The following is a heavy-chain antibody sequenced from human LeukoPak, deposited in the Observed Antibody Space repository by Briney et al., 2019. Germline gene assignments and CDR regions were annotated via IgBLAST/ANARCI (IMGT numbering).Heavy chain of an antibody. J-gene: IGHJ5*02. CDR3: ARRRGIAAAATSRFDP. CDR2: ISTYNGNT. CDR1: GYNFDRYG. Sequence: ASVKVSCKGSGYNFDRYGVNWVRQAPGQGLEWLGWISTYNGNTFYAQKFQGRVTMTRNTSISTAYMELSSLRSEDTAVYYCARRRGIAAAATSRFDPWGQGTLVTVSS. D-gene: IGHD6-13*01. V-gene: IGHV1-8*01.